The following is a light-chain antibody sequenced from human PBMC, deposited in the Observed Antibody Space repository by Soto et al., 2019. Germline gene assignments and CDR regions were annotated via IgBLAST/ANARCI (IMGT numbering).Light chain of an antibody. CDR3: QHRSNWPPT. V-gene: IGKV3-11*01. J-gene: IGKJ1*01. Sequence: EIVLTQSPATLSLSPGERATLSCSASQSVDSYLAWYQQKVGQAPRLLIYDASNRATGIPARFSGSGSGTDLSLTISRLEPEDFAIYYCQHRSNWPPTFGQGTKVEIK. CDR2: DAS. CDR1: QSVDSY.